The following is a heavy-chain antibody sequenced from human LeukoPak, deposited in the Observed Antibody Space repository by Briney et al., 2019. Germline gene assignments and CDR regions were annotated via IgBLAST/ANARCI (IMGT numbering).Heavy chain of an antibody. CDR2: INRDGSTP. D-gene: IGHD3-16*01. V-gene: IGHV3-74*01. CDR1: GFTFTTYW. CDR3: ARDFYTGHY. J-gene: IGHJ4*02. Sequence: PGGSLRLSCAASGFTFTTYWMHWVRRAPGKGLAWVSGINRDGSTPIYADSVKGRFTISRDNANNTLYLQMNSLRAEDTAVYYCARDFYTGHYWGQGTLVAVSS.